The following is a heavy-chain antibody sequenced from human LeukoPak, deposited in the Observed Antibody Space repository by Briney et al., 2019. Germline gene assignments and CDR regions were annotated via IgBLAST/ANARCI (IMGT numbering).Heavy chain of an antibody. CDR3: AKGVNYFVLEY. V-gene: IGHV3-23*01. CDR2: LSPSGGIT. Sequence: GGSLRLSCAASGFTFSTHAVSWVRQAPGKGLEWVSALSPSGGITYYADSVKGRFTISRDNSKNTLYLQMNSLRAEDTAVYYCAKGVNYFVLEYWGQGTLVTISS. D-gene: IGHD3-10*02. J-gene: IGHJ4*02. CDR1: GFTFSTHA.